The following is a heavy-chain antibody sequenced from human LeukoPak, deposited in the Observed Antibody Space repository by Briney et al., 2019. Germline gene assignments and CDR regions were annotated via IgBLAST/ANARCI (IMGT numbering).Heavy chain of an antibody. V-gene: IGHV3-33*06. CDR1: GFTFSSYG. CDR3: AKDRDGSLQFDY. Sequence: GRSLRLSCAASGFTFSSYGMHWVRQAPGKGLEWVAVIWYDGSNKYYADSVKGRFTISRDNSKNTLYLQMNSLRAEDTAVHYCAKDRDGSLQFDYWGQGTLVTVSS. CDR2: IWYDGSNK. D-gene: IGHD1-26*01. J-gene: IGHJ4*02.